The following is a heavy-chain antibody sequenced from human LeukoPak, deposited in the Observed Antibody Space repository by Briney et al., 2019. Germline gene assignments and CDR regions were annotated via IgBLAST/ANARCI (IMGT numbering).Heavy chain of an antibody. J-gene: IGHJ4*02. V-gene: IGHV3-9*01. CDR3: ARGPGEGGSSGYYYGKPEDPAEYYFDY. D-gene: IGHD3-22*01. Sequence: PGGSLRLSCAASGFTFDDYAMHWARQAPGKGLEWVSGISWNSGSIGYADSVKGRFTISRDNAKNSLYLQMNSLRAEDTAVYYCARGPGEGGSSGYYYGKPEDPAEYYFDYWGQGTLVTVSS. CDR1: GFTFDDYA. CDR2: ISWNSGSI.